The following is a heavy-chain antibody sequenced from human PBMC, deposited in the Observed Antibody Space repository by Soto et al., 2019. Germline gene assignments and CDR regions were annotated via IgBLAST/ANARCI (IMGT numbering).Heavy chain of an antibody. J-gene: IGHJ5*02. CDR3: AGYDSSGYYGWFDP. CDR1: GGTFSSYA. CDR2: IIPIFGTA. V-gene: IGHV1-69*01. Sequence: QVQLVQSGAEVKKPGSSVKVSCKASGGTFSSYAISWVRQAPGQGLEWMGGIIPIFGTANYAQKFQGRVTITADESTSTADMERSSLRSEDTAVYYCAGYDSSGYYGWFDPWGQGTLVTVSS. D-gene: IGHD3-22*01.